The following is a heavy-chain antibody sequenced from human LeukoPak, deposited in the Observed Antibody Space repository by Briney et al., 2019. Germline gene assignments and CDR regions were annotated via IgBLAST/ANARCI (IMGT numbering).Heavy chain of an antibody. J-gene: IGHJ6*02. CDR1: GGSFSGYY. D-gene: IGHD3-3*01. V-gene: IGHV4-34*01. CDR3: ARGGGSYYDFWSGYNDTPYYYGMDV. Sequence: SETLSLTCAVYGGSFSGYYWSWIRQPPGKGLEWIGEINHSGSTNYNPSLKSRVTISVDTSKNQFSLKLSSVTAADTAVYYCARGGGSYYDFWSGYNDTPYYYGMDVWGQGTTVTVSS. CDR2: INHSGST.